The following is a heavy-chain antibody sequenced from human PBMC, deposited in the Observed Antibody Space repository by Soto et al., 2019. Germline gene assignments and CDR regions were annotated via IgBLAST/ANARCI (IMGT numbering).Heavy chain of an antibody. J-gene: IGHJ3*02. Sequence: ASVKVSFKASGYTFTGYYMHWLRQAPGQGLEWMGWINPNSGGTNYAQKFQGRVTMTRDTSISTAYMELSRLRSDDTAVYYCARSLSITMIVVTNTHDAFDIWGQGTMVTVSS. CDR2: INPNSGGT. CDR3: ARSLSITMIVVTNTHDAFDI. CDR1: GYTFTGYY. V-gene: IGHV1-2*02. D-gene: IGHD3-22*01.